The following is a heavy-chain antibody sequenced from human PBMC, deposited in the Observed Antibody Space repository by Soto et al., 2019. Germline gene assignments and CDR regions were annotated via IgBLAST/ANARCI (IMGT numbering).Heavy chain of an antibody. Sequence: GSLRLSCVASGFTFTNFWMSWVRQAPGKGLGWVANIKGDGSEKRYVDSVKGRLTISRDNAKNSVYLQMNSLRVEDTALYYCGRDEVRNGVGVWGQGTTVTVSS. CDR3: GRDEVRNGVGV. CDR1: GFTFTNFW. V-gene: IGHV3-7*01. J-gene: IGHJ6*02. CDR2: IKGDGSEK.